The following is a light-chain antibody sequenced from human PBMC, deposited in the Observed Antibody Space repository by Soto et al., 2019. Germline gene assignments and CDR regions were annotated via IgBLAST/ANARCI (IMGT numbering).Light chain of an antibody. CDR3: AVWDDSLDGRV. CDR1: SSNIGSNT. CDR2: GHN. J-gene: IGLJ2*01. Sequence: QSVLTQPPSASGTPGQRVTISCSGSSSNIGSNTVNWYQQLPGTAPKLLIYGHNQRPSGVPDRFSGSKSGTSASLAISGLQSEDEAYYYCAVWDDSLDGRVFGGGTKVTVL. V-gene: IGLV1-44*01.